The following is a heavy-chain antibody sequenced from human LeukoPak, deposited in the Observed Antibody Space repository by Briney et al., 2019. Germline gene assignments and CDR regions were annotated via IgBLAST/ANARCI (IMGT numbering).Heavy chain of an antibody. Sequence: GGSLRLSCAASGFNFIDYSMNWVRQAPGKGLEWISYIGISSGNTKYADSVKGRFTISRDKARSSLYLQMNSLRVEDTAVYYCARDHRYAFDNWGHGTLVTVSS. J-gene: IGHJ4*01. CDR2: IGISSGNT. CDR3: ARDHRYAFDN. V-gene: IGHV3-48*01. D-gene: IGHD5-12*01. CDR1: GFNFIDYS.